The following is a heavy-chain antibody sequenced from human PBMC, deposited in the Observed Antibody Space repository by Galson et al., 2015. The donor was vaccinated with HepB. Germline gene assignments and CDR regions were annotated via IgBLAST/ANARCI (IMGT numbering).Heavy chain of an antibody. D-gene: IGHD1-14*01. J-gene: IGHJ5*02. CDR3: ARGATRTGFLWFDP. CDR1: GGSISSYY. V-gene: IGHV4-59*12. CDR2: IYYSGST. Sequence: SEPLSLTCTVSGGSISSYYWSWIRQPPGKGLEWIGYIYYSGSTNYNPSLKSRVTISVDTSKNQFSLKLRSVTAADTAVYYCARGATRTGFLWFDPWGRGTLVTVSS.